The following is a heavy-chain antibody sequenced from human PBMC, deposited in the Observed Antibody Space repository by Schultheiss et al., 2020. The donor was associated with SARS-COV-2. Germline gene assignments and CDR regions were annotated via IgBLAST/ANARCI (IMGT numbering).Heavy chain of an antibody. CDR3: ARRPDKRVDY. Sequence: GESLKISCAASGFTFSDYYMSWIRQAPGKGLEWVSYISSSGNTIYYADSVKGRFTISRDNAKNSLYLQMNSLRAEDTAVYYCARRPDKRVDYWGQGTLVTVSS. V-gene: IGHV3-11*01. CDR1: GFTFSDYY. J-gene: IGHJ4*02. D-gene: IGHD3-22*01. CDR2: ISSSGNTI.